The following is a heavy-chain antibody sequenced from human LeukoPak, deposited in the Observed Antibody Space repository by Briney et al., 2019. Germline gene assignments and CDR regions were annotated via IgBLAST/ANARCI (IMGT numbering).Heavy chain of an antibody. V-gene: IGHV3-7*01. D-gene: IGHD1-26*01. CDR2: IRQDGSEK. CDR3: AKGLQWELPFDY. Sequence: GGSLRLSCAASGFTFSRYWVSWVRQAPGKGLEWVANIRQDGSEKYYVDSVKGRFTISRDNAKNSLYLQMNSLRAEDTAVYYCAKGLQWELPFDYWGQGTLVTVSS. CDR1: GFTFSRYW. J-gene: IGHJ4*02.